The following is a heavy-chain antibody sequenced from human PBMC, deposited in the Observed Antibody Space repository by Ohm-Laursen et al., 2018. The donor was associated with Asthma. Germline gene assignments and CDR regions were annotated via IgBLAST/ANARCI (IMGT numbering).Heavy chain of an antibody. J-gene: IGHJ4*02. CDR2: INSGGSST. D-gene: IGHD3-22*01. V-gene: IGHV3-74*01. CDR1: GFTFNSLW. Sequence: GSLRLSCAASGFTFNSLWMHWVRQAPGKGLEWVSRINSGGSSTCYADSVKGRFTISRDSAKNTLYLQMNSLRAEDTAVYYCANGYDDAGSFDYWGQGTLVTVSS. CDR3: ANGYDDAGSFDY.